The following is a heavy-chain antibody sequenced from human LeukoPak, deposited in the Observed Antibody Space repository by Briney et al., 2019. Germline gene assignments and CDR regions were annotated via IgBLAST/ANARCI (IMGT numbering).Heavy chain of an antibody. CDR3: ARLGARQMLEY. CDR1: ELPFSSYW. CDR2: IKQDGGQI. Sequence: GGPLRLSCAPSELPFSSYWMSWVRQAPGKGREWVANIKQDGGQIYYLDSVKGRFTVSRDNDKNSLYLQMNSLRAEDTAVYYCARLGARQMLEYWGQGTLVTVSS. V-gene: IGHV3-7*01. J-gene: IGHJ4*02. D-gene: IGHD4-17*01.